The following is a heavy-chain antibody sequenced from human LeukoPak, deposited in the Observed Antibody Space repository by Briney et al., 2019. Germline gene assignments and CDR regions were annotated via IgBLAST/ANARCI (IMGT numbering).Heavy chain of an antibody. D-gene: IGHD5-18*01. CDR1: GGSFSGYY. Sequence: SETLSLTCAVYGGSFSGYYWSWIRQPPGKGLEWIGEINHSGSTNYNPSLKSRVTISVDTSKNQFSLKLSSVTAADTAVYYCASLRERSYYTRGFDYWGQGSLVTVSS. V-gene: IGHV4-34*01. J-gene: IGHJ4*02. CDR3: ASLRERSYYTRGFDY. CDR2: INHSGST.